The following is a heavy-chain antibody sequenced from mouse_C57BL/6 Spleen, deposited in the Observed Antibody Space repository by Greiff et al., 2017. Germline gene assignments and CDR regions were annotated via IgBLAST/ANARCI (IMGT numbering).Heavy chain of an antibody. CDR3: TTGNWAY. Sequence: DVQLVESGGGLVQPGGSMKLSCAASGFTFSDAWMDWVRQSPEKGLEWVAEIRNKANNHATYYAESVKGRFTISRDDSKSSVYLQMNSLRAEDTGIYYCTTGNWAYWGQGTLVTVSA. D-gene: IGHD2-1*01. CDR2: IRNKANNHAT. CDR1: GFTFSDAW. V-gene: IGHV6-6*01. J-gene: IGHJ3*01.